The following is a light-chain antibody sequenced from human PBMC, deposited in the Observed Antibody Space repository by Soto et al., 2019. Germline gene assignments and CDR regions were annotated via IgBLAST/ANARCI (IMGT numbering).Light chain of an antibody. CDR3: QQADSFPSIT. CDR1: QSISSW. J-gene: IGKJ5*01. CDR2: DAS. Sequence: DIQMTQSPSTLSASVGDRVTITCRASQSISSWLAWYQQKPGKAPKLLIYDASSLESGVPSRFSGSGSGTDFTLTISSLQPEDSATYFCQQADSFPSITFGQGTRLEIK. V-gene: IGKV1-5*01.